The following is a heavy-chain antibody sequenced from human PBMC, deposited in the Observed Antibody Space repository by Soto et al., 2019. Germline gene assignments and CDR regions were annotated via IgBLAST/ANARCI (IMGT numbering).Heavy chain of an antibody. CDR1: GGSISSSSYY. CDR2: IYYSGST. D-gene: IGHD3-3*01. V-gene: IGHV4-39*01. CDR3: ARHGFLAAGDYYGMDV. J-gene: IGHJ6*02. Sequence: QLQLQESGPGLVKPSETLSLPCTVSGGSISSSSYYRGWIRQPPGKGLEWIGGIYYSGSTYYNPSLTSRVTISVDTSRNQFSLKLSSVTAADTAVYYCARHGFLAAGDYYGMDVWGQGTTVTFSS.